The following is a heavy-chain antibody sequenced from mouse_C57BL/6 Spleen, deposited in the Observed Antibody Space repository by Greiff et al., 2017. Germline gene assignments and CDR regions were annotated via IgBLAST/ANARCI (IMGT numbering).Heavy chain of an antibody. CDR3: ARSRVDSSGYYFDY. CDR1: GYSFTGYY. CDR2: INPSTGGT. D-gene: IGHD3-2*02. J-gene: IGHJ2*01. V-gene: IGHV1-42*01. Sequence: VQLQQSGPELVKPGASVKISCKASGYSFTGYYMNWVKQSPEKSLVWIGEINPSTGGTTYNQKFKAKATLTVDKSSSTAYMQLKSLTSEDSAVYYCARSRVDSSGYYFDYWGQGTTLTVSS.